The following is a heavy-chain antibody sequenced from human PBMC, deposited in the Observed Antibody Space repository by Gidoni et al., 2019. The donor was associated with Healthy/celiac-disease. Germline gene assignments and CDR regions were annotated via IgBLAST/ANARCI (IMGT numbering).Heavy chain of an antibody. Sequence: QVQLQESGPGLVKPSQTLSLTCTVSGGSISSGGYYWSWIRQHPGKGLEWIGYIYSSGSTYYNPSLKSRVTISVDTSKNQFSLKLSSGTAADTAVYYCAREPYYDFWSDHLYSYGPSGYYYGMDVWGQGTTVTVSS. CDR3: AREPYYDFWSDHLYSYGPSGYYYGMDV. J-gene: IGHJ6*02. D-gene: IGHD3-3*01. CDR2: IYSSGST. V-gene: IGHV4-31*03. CDR1: GGSISSGGYY.